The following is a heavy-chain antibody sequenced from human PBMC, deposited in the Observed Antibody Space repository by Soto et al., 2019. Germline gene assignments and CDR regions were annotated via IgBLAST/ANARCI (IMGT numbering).Heavy chain of an antibody. V-gene: IGHV1-69*02. CDR1: GGTFSSYT. D-gene: IGHD5-18*01. Sequence: QVQLVQSGAEVKKPGSSVKVSCKASGGTFSSYTISWVRQAPGQGLEWMGRIIPILGIANYAQKFQGRVTITADKSTSTAYMELSSLRSEDTAVYYCAAKEDTAIDHFDYWGQGTLVTVSS. J-gene: IGHJ4*02. CDR2: IIPILGIA. CDR3: AAKEDTAIDHFDY.